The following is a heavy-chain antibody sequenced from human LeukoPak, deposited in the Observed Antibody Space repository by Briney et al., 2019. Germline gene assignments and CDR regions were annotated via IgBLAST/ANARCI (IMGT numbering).Heavy chain of an antibody. CDR2: IDYRGST. J-gene: IGHJ4*02. Sequence: PSETLSLTCTVSGGSISTYYWSWIRQPPGKGLEWIAYIDYRGSTTYNPSLRSRVTISVDTSKNQFSLKLSSVTAADTAVYYCARGRQLGDWGQGTLVTVSS. CDR1: GGSISTYY. CDR3: ARGRQLGD. V-gene: IGHV4-59*12. D-gene: IGHD6-6*01.